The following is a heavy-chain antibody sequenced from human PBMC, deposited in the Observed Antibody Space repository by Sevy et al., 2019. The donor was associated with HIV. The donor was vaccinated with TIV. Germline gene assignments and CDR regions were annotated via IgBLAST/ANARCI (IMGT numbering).Heavy chain of an antibody. CDR2: INPSGGST. CDR3: ARYSDNYDILTGYYPFDY. J-gene: IGHJ4*02. V-gene: IGHV1-46*01. CDR1: GYTFTSYY. Sequence: ASVKVSCKASGYTFTSYYMHWVRQAPGQGLEWMGIINPSGGSTSYAQKFQGRVTMTRDTSTSTVYMELSSLRSEDTAVYYCARYSDNYDILTGYYPFDYWGQGTLVTVSS. D-gene: IGHD3-9*01.